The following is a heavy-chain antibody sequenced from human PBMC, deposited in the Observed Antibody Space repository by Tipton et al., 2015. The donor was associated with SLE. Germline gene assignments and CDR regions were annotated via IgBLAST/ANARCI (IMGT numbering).Heavy chain of an antibody. V-gene: IGHV4-59*01. J-gene: IGHJ3*02. CDR3: ARELDTFDI. CDR1: GGSISSYC. Sequence: TLSLTCTVSGGSISSYCWSWIRQPPGKGLEWTGYICNNVNTDYNPALRSRATISVDTSKNQFSLKLSSVTAADTAVYYRARELDTFDIWGQGTMVTVSS. CDR2: ICNNVNT.